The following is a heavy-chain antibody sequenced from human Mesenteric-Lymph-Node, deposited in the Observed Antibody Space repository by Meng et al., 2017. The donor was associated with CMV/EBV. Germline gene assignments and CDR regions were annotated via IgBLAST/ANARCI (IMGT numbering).Heavy chain of an antibody. V-gene: IGHV1-69*01. CDR1: GDTFSDYI. CDR3: ARGEDLSY. J-gene: IGHJ4*02. CDR2: IIQIFATP. Sequence: VKVSCKTSGDTFSDYIFTWVRQAPGQGLEWMGSIIQIFATPNYALKFQGRVTFIADESTSTVYMEMSSLRSGDTAVYYCARGEDLSYWGQGTLVTVSS.